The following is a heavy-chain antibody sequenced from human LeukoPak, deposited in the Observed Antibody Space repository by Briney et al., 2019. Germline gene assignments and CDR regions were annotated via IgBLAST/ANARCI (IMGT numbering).Heavy chain of an antibody. Sequence: GGSLRLSCAASGFTFSSYWMSWVRQAPGKGLEWVANIKQDGSEKYYVDSVKGRFTISRDNAKNSLYLQMNSVRAEDTAVYYCARRGYYYDSSGYYLGGFDYWGQGTLVTVSS. D-gene: IGHD3-22*01. CDR3: ARRGYYYDSSGYYLGGFDY. CDR1: GFTFSSYW. CDR2: IKQDGSEK. J-gene: IGHJ4*02. V-gene: IGHV3-7*01.